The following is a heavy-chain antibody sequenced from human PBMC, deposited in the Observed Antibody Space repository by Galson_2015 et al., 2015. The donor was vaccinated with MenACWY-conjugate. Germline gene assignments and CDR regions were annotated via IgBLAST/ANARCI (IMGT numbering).Heavy chain of an antibody. CDR1: GYSFTTYW. CDR3: ARHPPGGRGMDV. Sequence: QYGAEVTKPGESLKLSCKTSGYSFTTYWIAWVRQMPGTGLEWMGLISPGDSNTRYSPSFQGQVTISADKSISTAYLQWSSLKASDTAMYYCARHPPGGRGMDVWGQGTTVTVSS. D-gene: IGHD1-26*01. CDR2: ISPGDSNT. V-gene: IGHV5-51*01. J-gene: IGHJ6*02.